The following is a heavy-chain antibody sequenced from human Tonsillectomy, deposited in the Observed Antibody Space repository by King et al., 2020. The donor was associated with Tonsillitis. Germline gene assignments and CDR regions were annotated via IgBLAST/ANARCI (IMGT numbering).Heavy chain of an antibody. Sequence: VQLVESGGGLVQPGGSLRLSCAASGFTFSSYAMHWVRPAPGKGLDYVSAINSNGGITSYANSVKGRFTLSRDNSKNTLYLQMGSLRAEDMAVYYCARAPVAGYGAAFDIWGQGTMVTVSS. CDR1: GFTFSSYA. J-gene: IGHJ3*02. CDR2: INSNGGIT. D-gene: IGHD5-12*01. V-gene: IGHV3-64*01. CDR3: ARAPVAGYGAAFDI.